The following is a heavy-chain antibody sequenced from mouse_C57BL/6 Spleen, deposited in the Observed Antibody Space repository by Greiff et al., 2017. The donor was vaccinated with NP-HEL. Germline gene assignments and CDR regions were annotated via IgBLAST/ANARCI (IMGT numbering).Heavy chain of an antibody. CDR2: INPNNGGT. Sequence: EVQLQQSGPELVKPGASVTIPCKASGYTFTDYNMDWVKQSHGKSLEWIGDINPNNGGTIYNQKFKGKATLTVDKSSSTAYMELRSLTSEDTAVYYCARAWETYFDYWGQGTTLTVSS. J-gene: IGHJ2*01. CDR3: ARAWETYFDY. D-gene: IGHD4-1*01. V-gene: IGHV1-18*01. CDR1: GYTFTDYN.